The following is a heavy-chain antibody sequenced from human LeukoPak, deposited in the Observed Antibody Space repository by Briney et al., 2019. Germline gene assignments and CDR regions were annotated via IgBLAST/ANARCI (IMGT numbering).Heavy chain of an antibody. CDR1: GGPISSGSYY. J-gene: IGHJ5*02. CDR3: ARWDGDP. V-gene: IGHV4-61*02. Sequence: PSETLSLTCSVAGGPISSGSYYWTWIRQPAGKGLEWIGRISNSGTTNYNPSLKSRVTMSVDTSRNQFSLNLNSVTAADTAIYYCARWDGDPWGQGTLVTVSS. D-gene: IGHD1-26*01. CDR2: ISNSGTT.